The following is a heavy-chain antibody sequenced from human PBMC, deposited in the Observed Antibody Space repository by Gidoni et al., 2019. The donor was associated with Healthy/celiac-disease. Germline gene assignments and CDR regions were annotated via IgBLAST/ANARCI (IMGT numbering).Heavy chain of an antibody. D-gene: IGHD2-2*02. V-gene: IGHV4-34*01. CDR3: ASLREGIVVVPAAIGEFDY. J-gene: IGHJ4*02. CDR1: GGSCSDSY. CDR2: NNHRGST. Sequence: QVQLQQWGAGLVKPSETLSLTGAAYGGSCSDSYWIWIRHPPGKGLDWTGENNHRGSTNYNPSPKGRVTISVAPPKNQFSLKRSSVTAADTAVYYCASLREGIVVVPAAIGEFDYWGQGTLVTVSS.